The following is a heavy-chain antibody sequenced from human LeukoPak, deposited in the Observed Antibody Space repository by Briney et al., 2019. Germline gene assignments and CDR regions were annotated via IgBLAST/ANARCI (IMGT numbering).Heavy chain of an antibody. Sequence: SVKVSCKASGGTFSSYAISWVRQAPGQGLEWMGGIIPIFGTANYAQKFQGRVTITADESTSTAYMELSSLRSEDTAVYYCAREDWSNPYAFDIWGQGTMVTVSS. D-gene: IGHD3-9*01. V-gene: IGHV1-69*13. CDR1: GGTFSSYA. CDR3: AREDWSNPYAFDI. CDR2: IIPIFGTA. J-gene: IGHJ3*02.